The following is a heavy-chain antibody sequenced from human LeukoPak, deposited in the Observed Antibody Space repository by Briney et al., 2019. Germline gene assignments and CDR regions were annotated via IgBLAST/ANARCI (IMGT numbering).Heavy chain of an antibody. CDR2: ISYDGSNK. J-gene: IGHJ4*02. CDR1: GFTYSSYA. V-gene: IGHV3-30-3*01. D-gene: IGHD5-12*01. CDR3: ARDSVGRGYDYLHFDY. Sequence: QSGGSLRLSCAASGFTYSSYAMHWVLQAPGKGLEWVAVISYDGSNKYYADSVKGRFTISRDNSKNTLYLQMNSLRAEDTAVYYCARDSVGRGYDYLHFDYWGQGTLVTVSS.